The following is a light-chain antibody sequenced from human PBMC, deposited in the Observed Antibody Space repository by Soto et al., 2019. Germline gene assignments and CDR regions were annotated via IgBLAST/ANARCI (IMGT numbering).Light chain of an antibody. J-gene: IGKJ5*01. CDR1: EGVDSW. CDR2: GED. V-gene: IGKV1D-12*01. Sequence: DLQMTPATSCVAASVGDRVTIICRASEGVDSWVARYQQRPGEAAKILIYGEDNLPRRVLSRFHVSGSGTDFTLTISTLHPEDFGPYNCQQADSFPPITFGQGTRLEI. CDR3: QQADSFPPIT.